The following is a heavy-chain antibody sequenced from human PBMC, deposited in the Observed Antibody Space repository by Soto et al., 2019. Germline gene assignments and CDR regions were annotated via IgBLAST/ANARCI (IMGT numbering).Heavy chain of an antibody. Sequence: QVQLQQWGAGLLKPSETLSLTCAVYGGSFSGYYWSWIRQPPGNGLEWIGEITHSGSTTYNPSLKSRVTISVDTHKNQFSLKRSSVTAADTAVYYCARGRIGGSCYWDYWGQGTLVTVSS. D-gene: IGHD2-15*01. CDR3: ARGRIGGSCYWDY. V-gene: IGHV4-34*01. CDR1: GGSFSGYY. J-gene: IGHJ4*02. CDR2: ITHSGST.